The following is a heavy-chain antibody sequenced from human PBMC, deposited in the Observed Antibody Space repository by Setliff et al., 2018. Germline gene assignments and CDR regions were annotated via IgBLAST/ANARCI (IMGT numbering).Heavy chain of an antibody. Sequence: GGSLRLSCAASGFTFSSYEMNWVRQAPGKGLEWVSYISSSGSTIYYADSVKGRFTISRDNAKNSLYLQMNSLRAADTAVYYCARNDRPWRYYFDYWGQGTLVTVSS. D-gene: IGHD3-9*01. V-gene: IGHV3-48*03. CDR2: ISSSGSTI. CDR3: ARNDRPWRYYFDY. J-gene: IGHJ4*02. CDR1: GFTFSSYE.